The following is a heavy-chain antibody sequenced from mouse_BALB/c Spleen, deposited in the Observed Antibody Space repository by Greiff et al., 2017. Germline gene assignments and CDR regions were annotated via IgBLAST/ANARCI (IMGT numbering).Heavy chain of an antibody. CDR1: GYSITSDYA. V-gene: IGHV3-2*02. CDR3: ARGVYCFYAMDY. Sequence: EVKLMESGPGLVKPSQSLSLTCTVTGYSITSDYARNWIRQFPGNKLEWMGYISLSGSTSYNPSLKSRIAITRDTSKNQFFLQLNSVTTEDTATYYCARGVYCFYAMDYWGQGTTVTVSS. J-gene: IGHJ4*01. CDR2: ISLSGST. D-gene: IGHD2-1*01.